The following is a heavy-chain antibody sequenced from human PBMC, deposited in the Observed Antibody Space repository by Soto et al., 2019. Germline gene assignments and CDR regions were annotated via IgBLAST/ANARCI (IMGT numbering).Heavy chain of an antibody. V-gene: IGHV3-23*01. CDR1: GFTFSSYA. D-gene: IGHD3-16*02. Sequence: GGSLRLSCAASGFTFSSYAMSWVRQAPGKGLEWVSVISGSGGSTYYADSVKGRFTISRDNSKNTLYLQMNSLRAEDTAVYYCAKDPLPNLIMITFGGVIVSAFDIWGQGTMVTVSS. CDR2: ISGSGGST. CDR3: AKDPLPNLIMITFGGVIVSAFDI. J-gene: IGHJ3*02.